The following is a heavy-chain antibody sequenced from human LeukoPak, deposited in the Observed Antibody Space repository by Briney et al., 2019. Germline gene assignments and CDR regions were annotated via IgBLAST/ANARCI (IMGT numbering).Heavy chain of an antibody. V-gene: IGHV4-39*01. Sequence: SETLSLTCTVSGGSISSSSYFWGWIRQPPGEGLEWIGSIYYGGSTSYNPSLKSRVTISVDTSKNQFSLKVTSVTAADTAVYFCARQTGKKDDAFDIWGQGTMVTVSS. CDR3: ARQTGKKDDAFDI. CDR2: IYYGGST. J-gene: IGHJ3*02. CDR1: GGSISSSSYF.